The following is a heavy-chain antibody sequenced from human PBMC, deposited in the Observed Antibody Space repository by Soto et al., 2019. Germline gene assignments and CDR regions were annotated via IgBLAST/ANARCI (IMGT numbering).Heavy chain of an antibody. CDR3: ARVSGSANFGAVIRFYYGMDV. CDR2: TYYRSKWYN. CDR1: GDSVSSNSAA. J-gene: IGHJ6*02. Sequence: PSQTLSLTCAISGDSVSSNSAAWNWIRQSPSRGLEWLGRTYYRSKWYNDYAVSVKSRITINPDTSKNQFSLQLNSVTPEDTAVYYCARVSGSANFGAVIRFYYGMDVWGQGTTVTVSS. V-gene: IGHV6-1*01. D-gene: IGHD3-3*01.